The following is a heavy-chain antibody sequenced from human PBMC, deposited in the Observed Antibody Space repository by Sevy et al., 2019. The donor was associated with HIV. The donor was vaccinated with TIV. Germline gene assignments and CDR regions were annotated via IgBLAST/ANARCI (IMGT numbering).Heavy chain of an antibody. CDR1: GFTFSSYS. V-gene: IGHV3-21*01. J-gene: IGHJ6*02. Sequence: GGSLRLSCAASGFTFSSYSMNWVRQAPGKGLEWVSSISSSSSYIYYADSVKGRFTISRDNAKNSLYLQMNSLRAEDTAWYYCARSAAIVVVPAAMGDYYYGMDVWGHGTTVTVSS. D-gene: IGHD2-2*01. CDR2: ISSSSSYI. CDR3: ARSAAIVVVPAAMGDYYYGMDV.